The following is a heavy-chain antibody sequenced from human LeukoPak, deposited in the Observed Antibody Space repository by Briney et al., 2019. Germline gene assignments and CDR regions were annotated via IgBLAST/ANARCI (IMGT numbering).Heavy chain of an antibody. CDR2: ISYDGSNK. Sequence: GGSLRLSCAASGFTFSSYGMHWVRQAPGKGLEWVAVISYDGSNKYYADSVKGRFTISRDNSKNTLYLQMNSLRAEDTAVYYCARSRRRQSYYYGMDVWGQGTTVTVSS. J-gene: IGHJ6*02. CDR1: GFTFSSYG. V-gene: IGHV3-30*19. CDR3: ARSRRRQSYYYGMDV. D-gene: IGHD1-14*01.